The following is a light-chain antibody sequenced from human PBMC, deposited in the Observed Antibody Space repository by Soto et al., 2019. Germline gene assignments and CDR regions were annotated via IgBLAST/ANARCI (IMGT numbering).Light chain of an antibody. CDR1: QTTSSW. CDR2: KAS. V-gene: IGKV1-5*03. CDR3: QHYNSYSEA. Sequence: DIDMTQSPATLTTYLPDRITITCRASQTTSSWLAWYTQKPGKAPKLLIYKASTLKSGVPSRFSGSESGTEFTITISSLQPDDFATYYCQHYNSYSEAVGKGTKV. J-gene: IGKJ1*01.